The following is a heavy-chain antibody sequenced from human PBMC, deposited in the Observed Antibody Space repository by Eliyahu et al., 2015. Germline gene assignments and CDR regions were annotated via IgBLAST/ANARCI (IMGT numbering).Heavy chain of an antibody. V-gene: IGHV3-49*04. D-gene: IGHD2-8*02. CDR3: TCTDRLFTSDY. CDR2: IRSRIYGGTT. Sequence: EVQLVESGGGLVQPGRSLRLSCTGSGFSFGDYTMTWVRQAPGKGLEWVGFIRSRIYGGTTHYAASLKDRFTISRDDSTGIAYLQMNSLKTEDTAVYYCTCTDRLFTSDYWGQGTLVTVSS. J-gene: IGHJ4*02. CDR1: GFSFGDYT.